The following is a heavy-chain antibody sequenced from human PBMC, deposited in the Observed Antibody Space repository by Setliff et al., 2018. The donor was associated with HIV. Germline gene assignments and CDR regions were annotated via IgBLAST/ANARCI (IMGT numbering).Heavy chain of an antibody. CDR3: ARHVDGGLWNAYYYYGLDV. CDR2: ITHSGST. J-gene: IGHJ6*02. D-gene: IGHD3-3*01. CDR1: GESFSDCY. Sequence: SETLSLTCAVYGESFSDCYWSWIRQPPGKGLEWIGEITHSGSTNYNPSLKSRVTISVDTSKNQFSLKLTSVTASDTAVYYCARHVDGGLWNAYYYYGLDVWGQGTAVTVSS. V-gene: IGHV4-34*01.